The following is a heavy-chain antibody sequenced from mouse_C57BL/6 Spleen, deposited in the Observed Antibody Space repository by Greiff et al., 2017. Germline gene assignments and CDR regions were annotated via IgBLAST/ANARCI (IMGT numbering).Heavy chain of an antibody. CDR2: IDPSDSET. CDR1: GYTFTSYW. D-gene: IGHD1-3*01. J-gene: IGHJ2*01. V-gene: IGHV1-52*01. Sequence: VQLQQPGAELVRPGSSVKLSCKASGYTFTSYWMHWVKQRPIQGLEWIGNIDPSDSETHYNQKFKDKATLTVDKSSSTAYMQLSSLTSEDSAVYYCASGGDNEGYFDYWGQGTTLTVSS. CDR3: ASGGDNEGYFDY.